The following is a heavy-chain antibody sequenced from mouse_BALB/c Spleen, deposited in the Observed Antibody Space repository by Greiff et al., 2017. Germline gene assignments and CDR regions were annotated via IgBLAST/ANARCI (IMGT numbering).Heavy chain of an antibody. Sequence: VNVVESGPGLVAPSQSLSITCTVSGFSLTSYGVHWVRQPPGKGLEWLGVIWAGGSTNYNSALMSRLSISKDNSKSQVFLKMNSLQTDDTAMYYCARDGYYGNLYYAMDYWGQGTSVTVSS. J-gene: IGHJ4*01. CDR3: ARDGYYGNLYYAMDY. CDR2: IWAGGST. D-gene: IGHD2-1*01. CDR1: GFSLTSYG. V-gene: IGHV2-9*02.